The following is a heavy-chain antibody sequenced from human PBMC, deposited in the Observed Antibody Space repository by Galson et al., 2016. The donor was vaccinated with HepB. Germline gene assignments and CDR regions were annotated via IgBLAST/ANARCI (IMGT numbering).Heavy chain of an antibody. CDR1: GGSISSGAYY. V-gene: IGHV4-31*03. Sequence: TLSLTCTVSGGSISSGAYYWSWIRQHPGKGLEWIGYIYYSGSTYYNPSLKSRVTKSIDTSKNQFSLKLSSVTAADTAVYYCARDSRSHGMAAADPWGQGTLVTVSS. D-gene: IGHD6-13*01. CDR3: ARDSRSHGMAAADP. CDR2: IYYSGST. J-gene: IGHJ5*02.